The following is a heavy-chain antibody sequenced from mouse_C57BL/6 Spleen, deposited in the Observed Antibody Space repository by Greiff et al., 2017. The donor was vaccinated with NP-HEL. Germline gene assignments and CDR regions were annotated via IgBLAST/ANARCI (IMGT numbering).Heavy chain of an antibody. CDR2: IRLKSDNYAT. V-gene: IGHV6-3*01. CDR1: GFTFSNYW. CDR3: TQTGYFDY. J-gene: IGHJ2*01. D-gene: IGHD4-1*01. Sequence: EVQRVESGGGLVQPGGSMKLSCVASGFTFSNYWMNWVRQSPEKGLEWVAQIRLKSDNYATHYAESVKGRFTISRDDSKSSVYLQMNNLRAEDTGIYYCTQTGYFDYWGQGTTLTVSS.